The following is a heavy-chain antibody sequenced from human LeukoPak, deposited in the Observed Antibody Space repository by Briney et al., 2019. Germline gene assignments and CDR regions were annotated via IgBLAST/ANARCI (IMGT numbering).Heavy chain of an antibody. J-gene: IGHJ4*02. CDR3: ARPGYGSGSYYIRY. Sequence: GGSLRLSCAASGFTFSSYSMNWVRQAPGKGLEWVSYISSSSSTIYYADSVKGRFTISRDNAKNSLYLQMNSLRAEDTAVYYYARPGYGSGSYYIRYWGQGTLVTVSS. D-gene: IGHD3-10*01. CDR2: ISSSSSTI. V-gene: IGHV3-48*01. CDR1: GFTFSSYS.